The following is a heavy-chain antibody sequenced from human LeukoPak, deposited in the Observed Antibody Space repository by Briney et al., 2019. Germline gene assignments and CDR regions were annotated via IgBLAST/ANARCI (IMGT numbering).Heavy chain of an antibody. CDR1: GFTFSDYY. CDR3: ARVVVNYYDSSGYGATDY. V-gene: IGHV3-11*01. D-gene: IGHD3-22*01. Sequence: GGSLRLSCTASGFTFSDYYMSWIRQAPGKGLEWVSYVSFSGSTIYYADSVKGRFTISRDNANKSLYLQMNSLRAEDTAVYYCARVVVNYYDSSGYGATDYWGQGTLVTVSS. CDR2: VSFSGSTI. J-gene: IGHJ4*02.